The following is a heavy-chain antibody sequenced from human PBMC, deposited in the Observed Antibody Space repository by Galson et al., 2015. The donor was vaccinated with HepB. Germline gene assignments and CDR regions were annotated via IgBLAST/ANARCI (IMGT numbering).Heavy chain of an antibody. D-gene: IGHD6-19*01. V-gene: IGHV3-21*01. CDR2: ISSSSSYI. J-gene: IGHJ4*02. Sequence: SLRLSCAASGFTLGSYGMNWVRQAPGKGLEWVSSISSSSSYIYYADSVRGRFTISRDNAKNSLYLQMNSLRAEDTAVYYCAQGSDRMQWLVLTRLGYWGEGTLVTVSS. CDR1: GFTLGSYG. CDR3: AQGSDRMQWLVLTRLGY.